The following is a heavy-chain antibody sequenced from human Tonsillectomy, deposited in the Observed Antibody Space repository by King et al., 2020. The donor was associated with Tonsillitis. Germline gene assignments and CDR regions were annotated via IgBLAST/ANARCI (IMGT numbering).Heavy chain of an antibody. Sequence: VQLVESGGGLVQPGGSLRLSCAASGFTFSSYWVSWVRQAPAKGLEWVANIKQDGSEKYYVDSVKGRFTISRDNAKNLVYLQMNSLRGEDTGVYYCARDIEVVPATMHQYYYGLDVGGQGTTVTVSS. J-gene: IGHJ6*02. CDR3: ARDIEVVPATMHQYYYGLDV. D-gene: IGHD2-2*01. CDR2: IKQDGSEK. CDR1: GFTFSSYW. V-gene: IGHV3-7*01.